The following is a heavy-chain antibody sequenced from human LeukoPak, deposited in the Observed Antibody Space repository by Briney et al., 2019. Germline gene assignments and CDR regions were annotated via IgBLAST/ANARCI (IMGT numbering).Heavy chain of an antibody. CDR1: GFTFSSYN. V-gene: IGHV3-48*04. J-gene: IGHJ4*02. CDR2: IGSGSRTI. Sequence: PGGSLRLSCAASGFTFSSYNMNWVRQAPGKGLEWISYIGSGSRTIYYADSVKGRFTISRDNAKNSLYLQMSSLRAEDTAVYYCARGGRPDYWGQGTLVTVSS. D-gene: IGHD3-10*01. CDR3: ARGGRPDY.